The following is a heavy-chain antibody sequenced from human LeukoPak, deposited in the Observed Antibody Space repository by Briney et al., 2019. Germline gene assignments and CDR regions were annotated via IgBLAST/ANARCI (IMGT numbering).Heavy chain of an antibody. CDR1: GFTFSSYG. CDR2: IRYDGSNK. Sequence: GGSLRLSCAASGFTFSSYGMHWVRQAPGKGLEWVAFIRYDGSNKYYADSVKGRFTISRDNSKNTLYLQMNSLRAEDTAVYYCARAAGVRYYYYMDVWGKGTTVTVSS. V-gene: IGHV3-30*02. J-gene: IGHJ6*03. D-gene: IGHD2-8*01. CDR3: ARAAGVRYYYYMDV.